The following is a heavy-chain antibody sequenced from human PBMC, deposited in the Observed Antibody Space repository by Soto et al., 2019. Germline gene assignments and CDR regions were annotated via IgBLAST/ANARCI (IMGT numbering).Heavy chain of an antibody. V-gene: IGHV1-18*01. CDR3: ARRLYGDYDY. CDR2: ISTYNGNT. J-gene: IGHJ4*02. D-gene: IGHD4-17*01. Sequence: ASVKVSCKASGYSFTTSGITWVRQAPGQGLEWMGWISTYNGNTNYAQKLQDRVTLTTDTSTSTAYMELRSLRSDDTAVYYWARRLYGDYDYWGQGTLVTVYS. CDR1: GYSFTTSG.